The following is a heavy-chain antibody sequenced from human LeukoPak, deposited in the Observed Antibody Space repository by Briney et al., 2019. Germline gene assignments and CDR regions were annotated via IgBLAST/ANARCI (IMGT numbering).Heavy chain of an antibody. J-gene: IGHJ5*02. D-gene: IGHD6-19*01. CDR3: ARARQWLREAWFDP. Sequence: SETLSLTCTVSGGSISSYYWSWIRQPPGKGLEWIGYIYYSGSANYNPSLKSRVTISVDTSKNQFSLKLSSVTAADTAVYYCARARQWLREAWFDPWGQGTLVTVSS. CDR2: IYYSGSA. CDR1: GGSISSYY. V-gene: IGHV4-59*01.